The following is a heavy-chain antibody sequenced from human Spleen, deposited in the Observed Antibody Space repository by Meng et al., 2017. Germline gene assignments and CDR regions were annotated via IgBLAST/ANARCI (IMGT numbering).Heavy chain of an antibody. D-gene: IGHD3-9*01. V-gene: IGHV3-74*03. Sequence: GGSLRLSCVASGFTFSSYNMHWVRQTPGEGLVWVSRINTDASITTYADSVKGRFTISRDDAKNTVYLQMNSLRAEDTAVYYCARDADWVIFDHWGQGALVTVSS. J-gene: IGHJ4*02. CDR3: ARDADWVIFDH. CDR1: GFTFSSYN. CDR2: INTDASIT.